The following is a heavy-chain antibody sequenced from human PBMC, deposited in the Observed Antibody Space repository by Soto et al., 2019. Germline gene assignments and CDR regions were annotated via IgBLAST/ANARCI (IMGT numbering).Heavy chain of an antibody. V-gene: IGHV4-4*02. CDR2: IFQSGST. CDR3: ARGRGRYSSGWSWFDP. J-gene: IGHJ5*02. Sequence: QVQLQESGPGLVEPSGTLSLTCGVSGGTIRSPDWWTWVRQPPGKGLEWIGEIFQSGSTNYTPSLESRVTISVDKSKSQFSLTLTSVTAADMAVYFCARGRGRYSSGWSWFDPWGQGILVTVSS. D-gene: IGHD6-19*01. CDR1: GGTIRSPDW.